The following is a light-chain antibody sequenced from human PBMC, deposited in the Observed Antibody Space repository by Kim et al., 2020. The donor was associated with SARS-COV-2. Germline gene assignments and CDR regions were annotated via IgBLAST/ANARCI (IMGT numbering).Light chain of an antibody. V-gene: IGKV1-5*03. CDR2: KAS. CDR1: QSINTS. CDR3: QQHNSYSRT. Sequence: AFVGDRITITCRASQSINTSLAWYQQKPGKAPKLLIYKASRLESGVPSRFSGSGSGTEFTLTISSLQPDDFATYYCQQHNSYSRTFGQGTKVDIK. J-gene: IGKJ1*01.